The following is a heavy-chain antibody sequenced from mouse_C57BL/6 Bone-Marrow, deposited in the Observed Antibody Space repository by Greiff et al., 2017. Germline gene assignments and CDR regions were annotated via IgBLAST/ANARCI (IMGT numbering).Heavy chain of an antibody. CDR3: TRKTMSNSSGWAMDY. CDR2: ISSGGDYI. J-gene: IGHJ4*01. Sequence: DVMLVESGEGLVKPGGSLKLSCAASGFTFSSYAMSWVRQTPEKRLEWVAYISSGGDYIYYADTVKGRFPISRDNARNTLYLQMSSLKSEDTAMYYSTRKTMSNSSGWAMDYGGQGTSVTVSS. D-gene: IGHD3-2*02. V-gene: IGHV5-9-1*02. CDR1: GFTFSSYA.